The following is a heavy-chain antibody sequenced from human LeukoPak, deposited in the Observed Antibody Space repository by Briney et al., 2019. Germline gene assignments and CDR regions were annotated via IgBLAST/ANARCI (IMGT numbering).Heavy chain of an antibody. D-gene: IGHD1-26*01. CDR2: ISSSGSTI. CDR1: GFTFSSYE. Sequence: GGSLRLSCAASGFTFSSYETNWVRQAPGKGLEWVSYISSSGSTIYYADSVKGRFTISRDNAKNSLYLQMNSLRAEDTAVYYCARGEWELLTFDYWGQGTLVTVSS. V-gene: IGHV3-48*03. J-gene: IGHJ4*02. CDR3: ARGEWELLTFDY.